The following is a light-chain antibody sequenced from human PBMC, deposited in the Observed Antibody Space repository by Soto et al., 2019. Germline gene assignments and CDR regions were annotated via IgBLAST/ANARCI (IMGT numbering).Light chain of an antibody. V-gene: IGLV1-40*01. Sequence: QSVLTQPPSVSGAPGQRVTISCTGSSSSIGAGYDVHWYQKLPGTAPKLLIYGNNNRPSGVPDRFSGSKSGTSASLAITGLQAEDEADYYCQSYDSSLSGSGVFGSGTKLTVL. CDR3: QSYDSSLSGSGV. CDR2: GNN. CDR1: SSSIGAGYD. J-gene: IGLJ1*01.